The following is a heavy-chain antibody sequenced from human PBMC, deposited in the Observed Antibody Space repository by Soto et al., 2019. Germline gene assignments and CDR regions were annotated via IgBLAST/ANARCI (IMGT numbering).Heavy chain of an antibody. Sequence: GASVKVSCKASGYTFTSYDINWVRQATGQGLEWMGWMNPNSGNTGYAQKFQGRVTMTRNTSISTAYMELSSLRSEDTAVYYCARSAGIVVVVAATVEWFAPWGQGTLVTVSS. CDR1: GYTFTSYD. J-gene: IGHJ5*02. D-gene: IGHD2-15*01. CDR2: MNPNSGNT. V-gene: IGHV1-8*01. CDR3: ARSAGIVVVVAATVEWFAP.